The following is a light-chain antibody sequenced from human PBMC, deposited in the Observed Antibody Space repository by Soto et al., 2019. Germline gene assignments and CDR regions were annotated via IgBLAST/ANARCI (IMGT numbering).Light chain of an antibody. CDR1: NSNIGRYS. CDR2: SDD. J-gene: IGLJ3*02. V-gene: IGLV1-44*01. CDR3: AAWDYNLNGPL. Sequence: QSVLTQPPSLSGTPGQRVTISCSGSNSNIGRYSVNWYQHFPGTAPKILIYSDDERPSGVPDRCSGSKSGTSASLAISGLQSEDEAEYYCAAWDYNLNGPLFGGGTKLTVL.